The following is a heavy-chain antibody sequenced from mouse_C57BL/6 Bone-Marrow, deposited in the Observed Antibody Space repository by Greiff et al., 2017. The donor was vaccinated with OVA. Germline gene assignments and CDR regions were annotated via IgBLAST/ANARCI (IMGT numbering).Heavy chain of an antibody. D-gene: IGHD2-4*01. Sequence: QVQLKQSGAELARPGASVKLSCKASGYTFTSYGISWVKQRTGQGLEWIGEIYPRSGNTYYNEKFKGKATLTADKSSSTAYMELRSLTSEDSAVYFCARRGDYEGYFDYWGQGTTLTVSS. CDR3: ARRGDYEGYFDY. CDR1: GYTFTSYG. V-gene: IGHV1-81*01. J-gene: IGHJ2*01. CDR2: IYPRSGNT.